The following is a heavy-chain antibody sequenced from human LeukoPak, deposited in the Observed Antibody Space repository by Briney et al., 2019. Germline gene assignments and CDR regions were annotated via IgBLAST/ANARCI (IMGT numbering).Heavy chain of an antibody. D-gene: IGHD1-20*01. CDR1: GFTFSSYW. Sequence: GGSLRLSCAASGFTFSSYWMSWVRQAPGKGLEWVANIKQDGSGKYYVDSVEGRFTVSRDNAKNSLYLQMNSLRAEDTAVYYCARENYNWNPDQGYKVFDYWGQGILVTVSS. V-gene: IGHV3-7*01. CDR3: ARENYNWNPDQGYKVFDY. CDR2: IKQDGSGK. J-gene: IGHJ4*02.